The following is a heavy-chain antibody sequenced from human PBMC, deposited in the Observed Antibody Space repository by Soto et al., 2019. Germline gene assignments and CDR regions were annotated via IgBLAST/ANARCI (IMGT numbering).Heavy chain of an antibody. CDR1: GGSISSGGYY. V-gene: IGHV4-31*03. CDR2: IYYSGST. J-gene: IGHJ6*02. Sequence: LSLTCTVSGGSISSGGYYWSWIRQHPGKGLEWIGYIYYSGSTYYNPSLKSRVTISVDTSKNQFSLKLSSVTAADTAVYYCARGSLLRFLEWLLSPLDVWGQGTTVTVS. D-gene: IGHD3-3*01. CDR3: ARGSLLRFLEWLLSPLDV.